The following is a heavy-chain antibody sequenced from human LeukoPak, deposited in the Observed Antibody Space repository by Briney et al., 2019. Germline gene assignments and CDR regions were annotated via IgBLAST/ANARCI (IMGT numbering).Heavy chain of an antibody. J-gene: IGHJ3*02. CDR3: AKGGYSSGWYSDAFDI. D-gene: IGHD6-19*01. Sequence: ASVKVSCKASGYTFTSFYMHWVRQAPGQGLEWMGWINPKTGGTKYVQKFQGRVTMTRDTSISTAFMDLSRLRYDDTAVYYCAKGGYSSGWYSDAFDIWGQGTMVTVSS. CDR2: INPKTGGT. V-gene: IGHV1-2*02. CDR1: GYTFTSFY.